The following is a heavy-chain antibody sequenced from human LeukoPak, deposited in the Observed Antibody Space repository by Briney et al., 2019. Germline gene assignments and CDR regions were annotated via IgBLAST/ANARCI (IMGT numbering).Heavy chain of an antibody. CDR3: ARDMRGDGFDI. V-gene: IGHV3-30*03. CDR1: RFTFSSYG. CDR2: ISYDGSNK. Sequence: PGRSLRLSCAASRFTFSSYGMHWVRQAPGKGLEWVALISYDGSNKYYVDSVEGRFTISRDNAKKSLFLQMNSLRAEDTAVYYCARDMRGDGFDIWGQGTMVTVSS. D-gene: IGHD2-2*01. J-gene: IGHJ3*02.